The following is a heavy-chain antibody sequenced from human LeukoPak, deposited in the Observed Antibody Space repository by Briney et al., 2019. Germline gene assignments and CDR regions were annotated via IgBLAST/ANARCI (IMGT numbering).Heavy chain of an antibody. CDR3: AGGGNVFPRPEYGMDV. CDR2: ISYDGSNK. CDR1: GFTFSSYA. V-gene: IGHV3-30-3*01. Sequence: GGSLRLSCAASGFTFSSYAMHWVRQAPGKGLEWVAVISYDGSNKYYADSVKGRFTISRDNSKNTPYLQMNSLRAEDTAVYYCAGGGNVFPRPEYGMDVWGQGTTVTVSS. J-gene: IGHJ6*02. D-gene: IGHD2-21*01.